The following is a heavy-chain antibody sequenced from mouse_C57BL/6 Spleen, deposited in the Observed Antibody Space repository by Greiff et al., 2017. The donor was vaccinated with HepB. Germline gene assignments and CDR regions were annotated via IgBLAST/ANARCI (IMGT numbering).Heavy chain of an antibody. CDR1: GFNIKDDY. D-gene: IGHD1-1*01. Sequence: EVKLEESGAELVRPGASVKLSCTASGFNIKDDYMHWVKQRPEQGLEWIGWIDPENGDTEYASKFQGKATITADTSSNTAYLQLSSLTSEDTAVYYCTIRTEVGSSPFDYWGQGTTLTVSS. V-gene: IGHV14-4*01. J-gene: IGHJ2*01. CDR2: IDPENGDT. CDR3: TIRTEVGSSPFDY.